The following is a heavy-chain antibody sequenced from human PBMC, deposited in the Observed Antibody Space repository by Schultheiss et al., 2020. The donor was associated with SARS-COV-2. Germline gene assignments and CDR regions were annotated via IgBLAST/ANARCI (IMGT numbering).Heavy chain of an antibody. CDR1: GFTFSSYA. CDR2: ISGSGGST. Sequence: GGSLRLSCAASGFTFSSYAMSWVRQAPGKGLEWVSTISGSGGSTYCADSVKGRFTISRDNSRNTLYLQMNSLRAEDTAVYYCARDRGYGFALDYWGQGTLVTVSS. D-gene: IGHD5-18*01. J-gene: IGHJ4*02. V-gene: IGHV3-23*01. CDR3: ARDRGYGFALDY.